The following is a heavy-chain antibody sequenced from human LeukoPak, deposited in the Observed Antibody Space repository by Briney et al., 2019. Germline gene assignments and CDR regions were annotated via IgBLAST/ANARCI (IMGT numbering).Heavy chain of an antibody. CDR2: IYPGDSDT. D-gene: IGHD3-22*01. Sequence: GESLKISCKGSGYSFTNYWIGWVRQMPGKGLEWMGIIYPGDSDTRYSPSFQGQVTISADKSISTAYLQWSSLKASDTAMYYCVRTKYYYDGSGAYYFDYWGQGTLVTVSS. J-gene: IGHJ4*02. V-gene: IGHV5-51*01. CDR3: VRTKYYYDGSGAYYFDY. CDR1: GYSFTNYW.